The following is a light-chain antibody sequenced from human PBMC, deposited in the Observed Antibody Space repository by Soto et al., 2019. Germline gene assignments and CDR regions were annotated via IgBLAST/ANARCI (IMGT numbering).Light chain of an antibody. CDR1: QSVSSY. J-gene: IGKJ5*01. CDR2: DPS. V-gene: IGKV3-11*01. CDR3: QQRSNWIT. Sequence: EIVWTQSPATLSLSPEERATLSCRASQSVSSYSAWYQHKPGQAPRLPIYDPSNRATGIPARFSGSGSGTDFTLTISRLEPEGFAVYYCQQRSNWITFGQGTRLEIK.